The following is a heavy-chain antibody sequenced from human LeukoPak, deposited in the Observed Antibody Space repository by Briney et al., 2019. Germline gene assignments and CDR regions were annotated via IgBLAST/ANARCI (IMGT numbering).Heavy chain of an antibody. Sequence: ASVKVSCKASGYTFTSYAMHWVRQAPGQRLEWMGWINAGNGNTKYSQKFQGRVTMTTDTSTSTAYMELRSLRSDDTAVYYCAREPWGYFDYWGQGTLVTVSS. CDR1: GYTFTSYA. D-gene: IGHD3-16*01. CDR3: AREPWGYFDY. V-gene: IGHV1-3*01. CDR2: INAGNGNT. J-gene: IGHJ4*02.